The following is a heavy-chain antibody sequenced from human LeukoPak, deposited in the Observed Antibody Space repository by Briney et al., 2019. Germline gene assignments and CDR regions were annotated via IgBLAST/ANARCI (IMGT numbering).Heavy chain of an antibody. Sequence: GASVKVSCKASGYTFTGYYMHWVRQAPGQGLEWMGWINPNSGGTNYAQKFQGRVTVTRDTSISTAYMELSRLRSDDTAVYYCARDGYYDSSGYFFDYWGQGTLVTVSS. CDR2: INPNSGGT. CDR3: ARDGYYDSSGYFFDY. V-gene: IGHV1-2*02. CDR1: GYTFTGYY. J-gene: IGHJ4*02. D-gene: IGHD3-22*01.